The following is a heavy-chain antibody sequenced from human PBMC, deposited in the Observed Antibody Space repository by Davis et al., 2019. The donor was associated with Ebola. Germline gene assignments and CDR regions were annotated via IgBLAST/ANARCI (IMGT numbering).Heavy chain of an antibody. J-gene: IGHJ4*02. CDR1: GGTFSSYA. CDR3: AALNVVVTAIPDY. D-gene: IGHD2-21*02. V-gene: IGHV1-2*02. CDR2: INPNSGGT. Sequence: ASVKVSCKASGGTFSSYAISWVRQAPGQGLEWMGWINPNSGGTNYAQKFQGRVTMTRDTSISTAYMELSRLRSDDTAVYYCAALNVVVTAIPDYWGQGTLVTVSS.